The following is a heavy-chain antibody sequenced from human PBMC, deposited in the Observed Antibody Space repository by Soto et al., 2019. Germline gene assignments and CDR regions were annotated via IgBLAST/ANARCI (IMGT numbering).Heavy chain of an antibody. Sequence: PVGSLRLSCAASGFTFSDYYMSWIRQAPGKGLEWVSYISSSSSYTNYADSVKGRFTISRDNPKNSLYLQMNSLRAEDTAVDYGWVYYAIPVDYWGQGTLVTVSS. CDR3: WVYYAIPVDY. CDR2: ISSSSSYT. J-gene: IGHJ4*02. CDR1: GFTFSDYY. V-gene: IGHV3-11*03. D-gene: IGHD6-13*01.